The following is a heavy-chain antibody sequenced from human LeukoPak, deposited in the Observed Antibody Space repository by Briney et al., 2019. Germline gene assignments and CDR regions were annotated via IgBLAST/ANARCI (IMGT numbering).Heavy chain of an antibody. CDR2: IYYSGST. CDR3: ARTRPLRLGELSFPADFDY. CDR1: GGSISSYY. D-gene: IGHD3-16*02. V-gene: IGHV4-59*01. J-gene: IGHJ4*02. Sequence: SETLSLTCTVSGGSISSYYWSWIRHPPGKGLEWIGYIYYSGSTNYNPSLESRVTISVDTSTNQFSLKLSSVTAADTAVYYCARTRPLRLGELSFPADFDYWGQGTLVTVSS.